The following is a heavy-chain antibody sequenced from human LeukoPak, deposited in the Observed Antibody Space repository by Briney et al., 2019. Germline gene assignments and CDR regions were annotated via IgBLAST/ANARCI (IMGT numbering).Heavy chain of an antibody. D-gene: IGHD2-2*02. CDR2: INHSGST. J-gene: IGHJ4*02. CDR3: ARGSGTHCSSTSCYTLYTVYFDY. Sequence: PSETLSLTCAVYGGSFSGYYWSWIRQPPGKGLEWIGEINHSGSTNYNPSLKSRVTISVDTSKNQFSLKLSSVTAADTAVYYCARGSGTHCSSTSCYTLYTVYFDYWGQGTLVTVSS. V-gene: IGHV4-34*01. CDR1: GGSFSGYY.